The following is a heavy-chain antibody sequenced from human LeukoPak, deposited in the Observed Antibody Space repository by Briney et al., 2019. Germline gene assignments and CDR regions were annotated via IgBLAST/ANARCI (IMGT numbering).Heavy chain of an antibody. Sequence: SQTLSLTCTVSGGSISSGGYYWSWIRQHPGKGLEWIGYIYYSGSTYYNPSLKSRVTISVDTSKNQFSLKLSSVTAADTAVYYCARLATLYYYYGMDVWSQGTTVTVSS. CDR3: ARLATLYYYYGMDV. V-gene: IGHV4-31*03. CDR2: IYYSGST. CDR1: GGSISSGGYY. J-gene: IGHJ6*02.